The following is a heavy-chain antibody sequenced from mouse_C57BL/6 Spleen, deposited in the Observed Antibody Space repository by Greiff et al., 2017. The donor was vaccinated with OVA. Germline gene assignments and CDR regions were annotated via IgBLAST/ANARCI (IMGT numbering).Heavy chain of an antibody. V-gene: IGHV1-64*01. CDR2: IHPNSGST. CDR1: GYTFTSYW. Sequence: QVQLQQPGAELVKPGASVKLSCKASGYTFTSYWMHWVKQRPGQGLEWIGMIHPNSGSTNYNEKFKSKATLTVYKSSSTAYMQLSSLTSEDSAVYYCARCSSPFITTVVAMDYWGQGTSVTVSS. J-gene: IGHJ4*01. D-gene: IGHD1-1*01. CDR3: ARCSSPFITTVVAMDY.